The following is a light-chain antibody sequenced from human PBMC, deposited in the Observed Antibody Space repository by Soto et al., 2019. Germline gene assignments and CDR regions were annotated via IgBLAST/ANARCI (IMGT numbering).Light chain of an antibody. CDR1: QSLSNY. V-gene: IGKV1-9*01. Sequence: DIQLTQSPSVLSASVGDTVTITCRASQSLSNYLAWYQQKPGKAPDRLIYSASPLQSGVPSRFSGSGSETEFSLTIRALQPEDFATYYCQQLSRYPLTFGGGTKVDIK. CDR3: QQLSRYPLT. CDR2: SAS. J-gene: IGKJ4*01.